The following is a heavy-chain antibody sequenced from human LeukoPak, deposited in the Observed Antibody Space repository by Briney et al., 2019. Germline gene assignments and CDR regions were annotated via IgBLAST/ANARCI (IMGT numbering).Heavy chain of an antibody. V-gene: IGHV4-61*05. D-gene: IGHD6-19*01. CDR1: GGSISTSNYY. J-gene: IGHJ6*03. CDR3: ARDRGSFVSSVAGTSYYMDV. CDR2: IYYSGNT. Sequence: SETLSLTCTVSGGSISTSNYYWGWIRQPPGKGLEWIGYIYYSGNTNYNPSLKSRVTISVDTSKNQFSLKLNSVTAADTAVYYCARDRGSFVSSVAGTSYYMDVWGKGTTVTISS.